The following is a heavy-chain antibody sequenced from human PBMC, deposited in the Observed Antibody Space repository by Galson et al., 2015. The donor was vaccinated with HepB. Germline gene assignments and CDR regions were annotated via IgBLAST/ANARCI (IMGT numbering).Heavy chain of an antibody. D-gene: IGHD3-10*01. V-gene: IGHV1-69*13. CDR2: IIPIFGTA. CDR3: ASITMVRGVIGGIHFDY. J-gene: IGHJ4*02. Sequence: SVKVSCKASGGTFSSYAISWVRQAPGQGLEWMGGIIPIFGTANYAQKFQGRVTITADESTSSAYMELSSLRSEDTAVYYCASITMVRGVIGGIHFDYWGQGTLVTVSS. CDR1: GGTFSSYA.